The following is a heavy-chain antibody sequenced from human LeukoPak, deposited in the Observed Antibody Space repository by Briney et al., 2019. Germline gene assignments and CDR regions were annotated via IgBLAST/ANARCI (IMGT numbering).Heavy chain of an antibody. D-gene: IGHD3-10*01. CDR3: AKDAMVRGVTHAFDI. CDR2: ISYDGSNK. J-gene: IGHJ3*02. CDR1: GFTFSRCG. Sequence: GGSLRLSCAASGFTFSRCGMHWVRQAPGKGLEWVAVISYDGSNKYYADSVKGRFAISRDNSKNTLYLQMNSLRAEDTAVYYCAKDAMVRGVTHAFDIWGQGTMVTVSS. V-gene: IGHV3-30*18.